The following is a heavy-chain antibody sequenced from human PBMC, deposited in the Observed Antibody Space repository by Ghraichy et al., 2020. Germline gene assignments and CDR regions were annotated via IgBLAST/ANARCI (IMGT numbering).Heavy chain of an antibody. CDR1: GGSFSGYY. J-gene: IGHJ5*02. Sequence: SETLSLTCAVYGGSFSGYYWSWIRQPPGKGLEWIGEINHSGGTNYTPSLKSRVTISVDTSKNQFSLKLSSVTAADTAVYYCARGRPGGSGSPRRNWFDPWGQGTLVTVSS. D-gene: IGHD3-10*01. V-gene: IGHV4-34*01. CDR3: ARGRPGGSGSPRRNWFDP. CDR2: INHSGGT.